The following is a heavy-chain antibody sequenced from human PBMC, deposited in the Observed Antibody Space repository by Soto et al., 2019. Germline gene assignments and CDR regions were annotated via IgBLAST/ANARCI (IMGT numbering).Heavy chain of an antibody. CDR3: ARDTYYYDSSGYYPGY. CDR2: IWYDGSNK. Sequence: XGSLRLSCAASGFTFSSYGMHWVRPAPGKGLEWVAVIWYDGSNKYYADSVKGRFTISRDNSKNTLYLQMNSLRAEDTAVYYCARDTYYYDSSGYYPGYWGQGTLVTVSS. CDR1: GFTFSSYG. D-gene: IGHD3-22*01. V-gene: IGHV3-33*01. J-gene: IGHJ4*02.